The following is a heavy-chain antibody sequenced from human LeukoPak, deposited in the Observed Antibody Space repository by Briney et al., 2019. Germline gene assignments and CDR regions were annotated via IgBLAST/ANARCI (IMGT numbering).Heavy chain of an antibody. J-gene: IGHJ5*02. CDR1: GFTFSSYW. CDR2: INHSGST. Sequence: GSLRLSCAASGFTFSSYWMSWIRQPPGKGLEWIGEINHSGSTNYNPSLKSRVTISVDTSKNQFSLKLSSVTAADTTVYYCARVTGDFWSGPYNWFDPWGQGTLVTVSS. D-gene: IGHD3-3*01. V-gene: IGHV4-34*01. CDR3: ARVTGDFWSGPYNWFDP.